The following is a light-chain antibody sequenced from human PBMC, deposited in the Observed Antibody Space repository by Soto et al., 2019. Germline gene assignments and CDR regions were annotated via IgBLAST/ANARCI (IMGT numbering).Light chain of an antibody. V-gene: IGLV2-23*01. CDR1: RSDVGSYNL. CDR3: CSYASRDTYV. Sequence: QSVRTQPASVSGSPGQSIAISCTGTRSDVGSYNLVSWYQQHPGKAPKLIIYEANKRPSGISNRFSGSESGNTASLTISGLQPEDEADYYCCSYASRDTYVFGTGTKVTVL. J-gene: IGLJ1*01. CDR2: EAN.